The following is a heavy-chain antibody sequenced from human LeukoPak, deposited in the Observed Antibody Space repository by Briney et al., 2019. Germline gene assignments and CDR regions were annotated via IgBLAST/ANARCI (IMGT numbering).Heavy chain of an antibody. V-gene: IGHV1-18*01. Sequence: ASVKVSCKASGYTFTIYGISWVRQAPGQGLEWMGWISAYDGNTNYAQKLQGRVTMTTDTSTSTAYMELRSLRSDDTAVYYCARLRNYDSSGYYRYWGQGTLVTVSS. D-gene: IGHD3-22*01. CDR3: ARLRNYDSSGYYRY. CDR1: GYTFTIYG. CDR2: ISAYDGNT. J-gene: IGHJ4*02.